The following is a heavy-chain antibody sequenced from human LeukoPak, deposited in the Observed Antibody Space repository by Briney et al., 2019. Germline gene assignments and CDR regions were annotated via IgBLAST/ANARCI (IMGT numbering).Heavy chain of an antibody. D-gene: IGHD4-17*01. CDR3: TTDPDGDYASDY. CDR2: IKSKTDGGTT. CDR1: GFTFSNAW. Sequence: GGSLRLSCAASGFTFSNAWMSWVRQVPGKGLEWVGRIKSKTDGGTTDYAAPVKGRFTISRDDSKNTLYLQMNSLKTEDTAVYYRTTDPDGDYASDYWGQGTLVTVSS. V-gene: IGHV3-15*01. J-gene: IGHJ4*02.